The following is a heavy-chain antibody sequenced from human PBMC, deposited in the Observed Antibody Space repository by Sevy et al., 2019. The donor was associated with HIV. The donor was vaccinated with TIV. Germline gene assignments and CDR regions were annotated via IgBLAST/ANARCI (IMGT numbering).Heavy chain of an antibody. J-gene: IGHJ6*02. CDR3: AKGRAAIGYYYYGMDV. D-gene: IGHD2-2*01. V-gene: IGHV3-23*01. CDR1: GFTFSSYA. CDR2: ISGSGGST. Sequence: GGSLRLSCAASGFTFSSYAMSWVRQAPGKGLEWVSAISGSGGSTYYAYSVKGRFTISRDNSKNTLYLQMNSLRAEDTAVYYCAKGRAAIGYYYYGMDVWGQGTTVTVSS.